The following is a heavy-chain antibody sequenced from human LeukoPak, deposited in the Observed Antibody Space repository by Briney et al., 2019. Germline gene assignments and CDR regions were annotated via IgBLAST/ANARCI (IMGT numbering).Heavy chain of an antibody. CDR2: ISYDGSNK. Sequence: GRSLRLSCAASGFTFSSYAMHWVRQAPGKGLEWVAVISYDGSNKYYADSVKGRFTISRDNSKNTLYLQMNSLRAEDTAVYYCARGGRFGEFYYYGMDVWGQGTTVTVSS. V-gene: IGHV3-30-3*01. J-gene: IGHJ6*02. D-gene: IGHD3-10*01. CDR3: ARGGRFGEFYYYGMDV. CDR1: GFTFSSYA.